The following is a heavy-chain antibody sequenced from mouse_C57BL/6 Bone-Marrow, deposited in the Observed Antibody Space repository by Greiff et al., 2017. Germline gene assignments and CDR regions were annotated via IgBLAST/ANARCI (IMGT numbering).Heavy chain of an antibody. D-gene: IGHD2-12*01. CDR2: ISSGSSTI. CDR1: GFTFSDYG. Sequence: DVKLVESGGGLVKPGGSLKLSCAASGFTFSDYGMHWVRQAPEKGLEWVAYISSGSSTIYYADTVKGRFTISRDNAKNTLFLQMTSLRSEDTAMYYCARDYTLYAMDYWGQGTSVTVSS. CDR3: ARDYTLYAMDY. V-gene: IGHV5-17*01. J-gene: IGHJ4*01.